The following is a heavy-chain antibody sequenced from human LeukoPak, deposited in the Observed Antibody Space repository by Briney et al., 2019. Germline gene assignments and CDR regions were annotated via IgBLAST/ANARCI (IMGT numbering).Heavy chain of an antibody. CDR2: IYSGGST. V-gene: IGHV3-66*02. CDR1: GFTVSSNY. CDR3: ARDLPHVLRYFDWLSGDDAFDI. J-gene: IGHJ3*02. Sequence: GGSLRLSCAASGFTVSSNYMSWVRQAPGKGLEWVSVIYSGGSTYYADSVKGRFTISRDNSKNTLYLQMNSLRAEDTAVYYCARDLPHVLRYFDWLSGDDAFDIWGQGTMVTVSS. D-gene: IGHD3-9*01.